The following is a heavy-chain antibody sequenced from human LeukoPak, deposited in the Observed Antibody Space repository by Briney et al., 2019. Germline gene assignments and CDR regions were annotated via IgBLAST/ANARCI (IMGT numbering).Heavy chain of an antibody. CDR3: ARDLSHRYYHSTGYAFDY. CDR2: INPSGGTT. CDR1: GYIFTSYS. J-gene: IGHJ4*02. Sequence: ASVKVSCKASGYIFTSYSMHWVRRAPRQELVCMGVINPSGGTTNYAQKFQGRVTMTRDTSTSTVYMDLSSLRSEDTAVYYCARDLSHRYYHSTGYAFDYWGQGTLVTVSS. D-gene: IGHD3-22*01. V-gene: IGHV1-46*01.